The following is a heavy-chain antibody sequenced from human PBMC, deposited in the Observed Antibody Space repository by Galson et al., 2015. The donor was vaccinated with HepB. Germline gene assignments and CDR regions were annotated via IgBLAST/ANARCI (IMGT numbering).Heavy chain of an antibody. D-gene: IGHD6-13*01. J-gene: IGHJ4*02. CDR3: ARELIAAARSAFDY. CDR1: GYTFTGYY. Sequence: SVKVSCKASGYTFTGYYMHWVRQAPGQGLEWMGWINPNSGGTNYAQKFQGWVTMTRDTSISTAYMELSRLRSDDTAVYYCARELIAAARSAFDYWGQGTLVTVSS. CDR2: INPNSGGT. V-gene: IGHV1-2*04.